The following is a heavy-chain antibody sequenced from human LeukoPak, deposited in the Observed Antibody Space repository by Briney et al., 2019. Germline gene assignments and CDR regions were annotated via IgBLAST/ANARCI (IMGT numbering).Heavy chain of an antibody. CDR3: ARAGRYCSSTSCYWYFDL. Sequence: KPSETLSLTCTVSGGSISSYYWSWIRQPPGKGLEWIGYIYYSGSTNYNPSLKSRVTISVDTSKNQFSLKLSSVTAADTAVYYCARAGRYCSSTSCYWYFDLWGRGTLVTVSS. CDR1: GGSISSYY. CDR2: IYYSGST. V-gene: IGHV4-59*08. D-gene: IGHD2-2*01. J-gene: IGHJ2*01.